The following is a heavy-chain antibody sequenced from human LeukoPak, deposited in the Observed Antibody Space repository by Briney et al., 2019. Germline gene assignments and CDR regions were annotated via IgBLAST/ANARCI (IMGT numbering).Heavy chain of an antibody. CDR2: INPNSRGA. V-gene: IGHV1-2*02. D-gene: IGHD6-19*01. Sequence: ASVKVSCKASGYTFSAYYIHWVLQAPGDGLEWMGWINPNSRGANSAQKYLGRVSMTRDMSISTVYMDLTSLRSDDTAVYYCARDSGSSGWDPTSFLDYWGRGTLVTVSS. CDR1: GYTFSAYY. CDR3: ARDSGSSGWDPTSFLDY. J-gene: IGHJ4*02.